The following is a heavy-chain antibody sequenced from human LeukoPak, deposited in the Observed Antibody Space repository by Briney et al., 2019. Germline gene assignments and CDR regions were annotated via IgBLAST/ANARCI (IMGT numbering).Heavy chain of an antibody. CDR3: ARDEIQLIYDYVWGSYRYWPAFDI. CDR2: IIPIFGTA. D-gene: IGHD3-16*02. V-gene: IGHV1-69*13. Sequence: ASVKVSCKASGGTFSSYAISWVRQAPGQGLEWMGGIIPIFGTANYAQKFQGRVTITADESTSTAYMELSSLRSEDTAVYYCARDEIQLIYDYVWGSYRYWPAFDIWGQGTMVTVSS. J-gene: IGHJ3*02. CDR1: GGTFSSYA.